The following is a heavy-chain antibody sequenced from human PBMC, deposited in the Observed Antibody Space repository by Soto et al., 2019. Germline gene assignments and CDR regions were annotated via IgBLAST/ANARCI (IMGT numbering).Heavy chain of an antibody. D-gene: IGHD2-8*01. CDR3: VYWVSAQFDY. Sequence: GSLRLSCTTSGLTFRNHAMTWVRQAPDKGLEWVSTISDSGVNTHYADSVKGRFTISRDNSRNTLYLQMNSLRGEDTAVYYCVYWVSAQFDYWGQGTVVTVSS. V-gene: IGHV3-23*01. CDR1: GLTFRNHA. CDR2: ISDSGVNT. J-gene: IGHJ4*02.